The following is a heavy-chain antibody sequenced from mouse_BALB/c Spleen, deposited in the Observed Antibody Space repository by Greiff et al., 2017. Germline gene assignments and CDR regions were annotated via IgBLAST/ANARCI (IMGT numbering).Heavy chain of an antibody. CDR2: ISYDGSN. Sequence: EVKLQESGPGLVKPSQSLSLTCSVTGYSITSGYYWNWIRQFPGNKLEWMGYISYDGSNNYNPSLKNRISITRDTSKNQFFLKLNSVTTEDTATYYCARREGNYEDFDYWGQGTTLTVSS. V-gene: IGHV3-6*02. J-gene: IGHJ2*01. CDR3: ARREGNYEDFDY. D-gene: IGHD2-1*01. CDR1: GYSITSGYY.